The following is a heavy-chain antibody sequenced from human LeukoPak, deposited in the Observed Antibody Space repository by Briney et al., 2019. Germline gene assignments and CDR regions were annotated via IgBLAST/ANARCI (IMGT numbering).Heavy chain of an antibody. CDR3: ARRALRGQTVRGGHHLGP. J-gene: IGHJ5*02. CDR2: ISDDGVNT. D-gene: IGHD1-14*01. V-gene: IGHV3-30*03. Sequence: GRSLRLSCVASGFSIYTYGMNWVRQAPGKGLEWVATISDDGVNTYYSDSVKGRFTISRDDSNNALSLEMTSLRSEDTAIYYCARRALRGQTVRGGHHLGPWGLGTLVAVSS. CDR1: GFSIYTYG.